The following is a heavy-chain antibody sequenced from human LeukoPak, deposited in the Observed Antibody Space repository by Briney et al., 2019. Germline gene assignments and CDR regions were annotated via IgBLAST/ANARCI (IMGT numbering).Heavy chain of an antibody. D-gene: IGHD3-16*01. V-gene: IGHV3-21*01. J-gene: IGHJ6*03. CDR3: ARVGPWVNTDYYYYYMDV. Sequence: GGSLRLSCAASRFTFSSYSMNWVRQAPGKGREGVSSISSSGSYIYYADSVKGRFTSSRDNAKNSLYLQMNSLRAEDTAVYYCARVGPWVNTDYYYYYMDVWGKGTTVTVSS. CDR1: RFTFSSYS. CDR2: ISSSGSYI.